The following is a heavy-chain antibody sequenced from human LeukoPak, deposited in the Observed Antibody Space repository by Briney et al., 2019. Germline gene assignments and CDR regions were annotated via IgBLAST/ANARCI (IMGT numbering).Heavy chain of an antibody. CDR2: ISGSGGST. Sequence: GGSLRLSCAASGFTFSSYAMSWVRQAPGKGLEWVSAISGSGGSTYYADPVKGRFTISRDNSKNTLYLQMNSLRAEDTAVYYCAKSQGGPRTQYFDYWGQGTLVTVSS. CDR1: GFTFSSYA. J-gene: IGHJ4*02. D-gene: IGHD2-15*01. V-gene: IGHV3-23*01. CDR3: AKSQGGPRTQYFDY.